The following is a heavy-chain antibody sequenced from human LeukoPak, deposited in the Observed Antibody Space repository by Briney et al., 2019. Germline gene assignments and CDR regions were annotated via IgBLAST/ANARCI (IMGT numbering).Heavy chain of an antibody. V-gene: IGHV4-39*01. CDR3: ARLWDP. J-gene: IGHJ5*02. CDR2: IYYSGST. CDR1: GGSISSSSYY. Sequence: PSETLSLTCTVSGGSISSSSYYWGWIRQPPGKGLEWLGSIYYSGSTYYNPSLKSRVTISVATSKNQFSLKLSSLTAADTAVYYCARLWDPWGQGTLVTVSS.